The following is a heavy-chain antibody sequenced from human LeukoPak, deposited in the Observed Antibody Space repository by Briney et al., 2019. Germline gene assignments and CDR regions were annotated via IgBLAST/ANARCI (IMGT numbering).Heavy chain of an antibody. CDR3: ARVGIVVVPGFNAFDM. CDR1: EFTVGSNY. V-gene: IGHV3-66*02. J-gene: IGHJ3*02. Sequence: GGSLRLSCAASEFTVGSNYMSWVRQAPGKGLEWVSVIYSAGTTYSADSVKGRFTISRDTSKNTLYLQMSSLRAEDTAVYFCARVGIVVVPGFNAFDMWGQGTMVTVSS. CDR2: IYSAGTT. D-gene: IGHD2-2*01.